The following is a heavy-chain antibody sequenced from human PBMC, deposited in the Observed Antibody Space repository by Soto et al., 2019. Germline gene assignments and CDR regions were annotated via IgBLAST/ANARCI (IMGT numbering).Heavy chain of an antibody. J-gene: IGHJ6*02. D-gene: IGHD6-19*01. CDR1: GGTFSSYA. CDR2: IIPIFGTA. Sequence: QVQLLQSGAEVKKPGSSVKVSCKASGGTFSSYAISWVRQAPGQGLEWMGGIIPIFGTANYAQKFQGRVTITADESTSTAYMELSSLRSEDTAVYYCAGTHAEAVAPYYYGMDVWGQGTTVTVSS. CDR3: AGTHAEAVAPYYYGMDV. V-gene: IGHV1-69*01.